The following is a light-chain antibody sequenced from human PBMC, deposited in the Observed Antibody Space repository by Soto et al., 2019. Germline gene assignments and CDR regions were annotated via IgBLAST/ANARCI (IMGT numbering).Light chain of an antibody. CDR2: DVS. J-gene: IGLJ3*02. Sequence: QSVLTQPRSVSGSPGQSVTISCTGTSSDVGGYNFVSWYQQHPGKAPNVMIYDVSKRPSGVPDRFSGSKSGNTASLTISGLQAEDEADYYCCSYAGTYTNWVFGGGTKVTVL. V-gene: IGLV2-11*01. CDR1: SSDVGGYNF. CDR3: CSYAGTYTNWV.